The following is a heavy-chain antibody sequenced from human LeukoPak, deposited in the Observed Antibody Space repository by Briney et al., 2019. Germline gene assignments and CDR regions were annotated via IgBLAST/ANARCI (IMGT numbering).Heavy chain of an antibody. CDR1: GFTFSSYA. D-gene: IGHD3-10*01. Sequence: GGSLRLSCAASGFTFSSYAMHWVRQAPGKGLEWVAVISYDGSNKYYADSVKGRFTISRDNSKNTLYPQMNSLRAEDTAVYYCARDNYYGSGSYYMGYYYGMDVWGQGTTVTVSS. CDR2: ISYDGSNK. V-gene: IGHV3-30-3*01. CDR3: ARDNYYGSGSYYMGYYYGMDV. J-gene: IGHJ6*02.